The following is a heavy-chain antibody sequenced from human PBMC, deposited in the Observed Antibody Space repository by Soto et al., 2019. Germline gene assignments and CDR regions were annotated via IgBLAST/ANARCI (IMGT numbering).Heavy chain of an antibody. CDR3: AKSSGYYDY. Sequence: SETLSLTCTVSGGSISSSSYYWGWIRQPPGKGLEWIGSIYYSGSTYYNPSLKSRVTISVDTSKNQFSLKLSSVTAADTAVYYCAKSSGYYDYWGQGTLVTSPQ. J-gene: IGHJ4*02. D-gene: IGHD3-22*01. CDR1: GGSISSSSYY. CDR2: IYYSGST. V-gene: IGHV4-39*01.